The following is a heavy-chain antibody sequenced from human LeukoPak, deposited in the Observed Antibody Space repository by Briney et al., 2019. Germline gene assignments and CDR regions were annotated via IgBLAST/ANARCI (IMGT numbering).Heavy chain of an antibody. CDR3: ARGDTAYYSDAFDV. V-gene: IGHV4-30-2*01. CDR2: MFQSGNT. J-gene: IGHJ3*01. CDR1: GGSISSGSYS. Sequence: SETLSLTCTVSGGSISSGSYSWTWIRQAPGKGLEWIGYMFQSGNTQYNPSLKGRVIISVDRSRDQFSLKLRSMTAADTGVYFCARGDTAYYSDAFDVWGQGTMVTVSS. D-gene: IGHD1-26*01.